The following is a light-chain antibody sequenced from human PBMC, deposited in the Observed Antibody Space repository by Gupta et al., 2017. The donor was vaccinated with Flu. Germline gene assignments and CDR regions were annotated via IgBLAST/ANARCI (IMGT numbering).Light chain of an antibody. CDR1: SGRNSDS. V-gene: IGLV4-69*01. CDR3: QTWATGVGV. Sequence: SGRNSDSIDCIPKPPDQGPRFLMTLNSDGSHRRGAVIPGRFTGSSSGPERYPTISSLQSDDEADYYCQTWATGVGVFGGGTRLTVL. CDR2: LNSDGSH. J-gene: IGLJ3*02.